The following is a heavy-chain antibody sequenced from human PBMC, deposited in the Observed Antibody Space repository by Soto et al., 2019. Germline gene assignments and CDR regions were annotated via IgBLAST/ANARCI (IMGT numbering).Heavy chain of an antibody. V-gene: IGHV4-59*01. D-gene: IGHD3-22*01. CDR3: SGPNSGGYSFDI. CDR2: IYYSVT. CDR1: GSSIRIFT. Sequence: PSDPLSLTYSFSGSSIRIFTWIWIRQPPGKGLEWIAYIYYSVTSYNPSLKSRVSISLDTSKNQFSLKLSSVTAADTAVYDGSGPNSGGYSFDIWGQGT. J-gene: IGHJ3*02.